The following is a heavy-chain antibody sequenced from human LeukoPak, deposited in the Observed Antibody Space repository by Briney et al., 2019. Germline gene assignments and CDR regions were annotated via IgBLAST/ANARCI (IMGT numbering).Heavy chain of an antibody. Sequence: PSETLSLTCTVSGGSISSSSYYWGWIRQPPGKGLEWIGSIYYSGSTYYNPSLKSRVTISVDTSKNQFSLKLSSVTAADTAVYYYASLYSSSLDYWGQGTLVTVSS. J-gene: IGHJ4*02. CDR3: ASLYSSSLDY. CDR1: GGSISSSSYY. V-gene: IGHV4-39*01. D-gene: IGHD6-6*01. CDR2: IYYSGST.